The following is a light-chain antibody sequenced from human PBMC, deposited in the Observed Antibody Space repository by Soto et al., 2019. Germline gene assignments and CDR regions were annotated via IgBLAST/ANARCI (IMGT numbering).Light chain of an antibody. CDR1: QTISTY. Sequence: DIQMTHSPSSLSASVGDIITITCRASQTISTYLNWYQQKPGQAPKLLINVASSLRSGVPSRFSGSGSGTDFTLTISSLQPEDFAIYYCQQTYSTPRTFGQGTRLEIK. V-gene: IGKV1-39*01. J-gene: IGKJ5*01. CDR2: VAS. CDR3: QQTYSTPRT.